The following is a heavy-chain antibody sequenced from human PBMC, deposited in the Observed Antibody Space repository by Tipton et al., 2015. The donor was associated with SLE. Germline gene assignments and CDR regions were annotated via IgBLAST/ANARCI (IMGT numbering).Heavy chain of an antibody. J-gene: IGHJ5*02. CDR3: AIRYVQFLWFGPNGFDP. CDR2: IYYSGST. V-gene: IGHV4-59*12. D-gene: IGHD3-10*01. CDR1: GGSISSYY. Sequence: TLSLTCTVSGGSISSYYWGWIWQPPGKGLEWIGYIYYSGSTNYNPSLKSRVTISVDTSKNQFSLKLSSVTAADTAVYYCAIRYVQFLWFGPNGFDPWGQGTLVTVSS.